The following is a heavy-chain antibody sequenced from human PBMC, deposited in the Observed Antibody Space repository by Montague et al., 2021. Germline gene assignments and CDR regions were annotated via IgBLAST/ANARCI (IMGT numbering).Heavy chain of an antibody. CDR1: GGSISNYF. V-gene: IGHV4-59*13. CDR2: ISYSGRT. J-gene: IGHJ3*02. CDR3: ARDTTTDGFDI. D-gene: IGHD1-1*01. Sequence: SETLSLTCTVSGGSISNYFWTWIRQPPGKGLEWIGFISYSGRTNFNPPPKSRVTVSLDTPKNQFSLNLSSVTAADTAVYYCARDTTTDGFDIWGQGTMVTVSS.